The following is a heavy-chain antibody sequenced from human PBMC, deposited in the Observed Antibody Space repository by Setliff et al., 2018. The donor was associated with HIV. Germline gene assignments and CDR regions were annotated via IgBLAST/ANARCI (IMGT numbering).Heavy chain of an antibody. Sequence: SCEISGFSVGDNYMTWVRQTPKMGLEWVSLIYAAGATYYADSVEGRFTISRDTSTNTLYLQMHSLRADDTAVYYCAKGSGFHDYWGQGTRVTVSS. V-gene: IGHV3-53*01. CDR2: IYAAGAT. CDR3: AKGSGFHDY. D-gene: IGHD6-19*01. J-gene: IGHJ4*02. CDR1: GFSVGDNY.